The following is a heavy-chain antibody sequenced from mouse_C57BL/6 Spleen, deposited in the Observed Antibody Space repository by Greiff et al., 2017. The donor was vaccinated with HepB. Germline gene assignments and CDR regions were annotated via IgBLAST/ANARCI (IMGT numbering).Heavy chain of an antibody. V-gene: IGHV2-2*01. J-gene: IGHJ3*01. Sequence: VQGVESGPGLVQPSQSLSITCTVSGFSLTSYGVHWVRQSPGKGLEWLGGIWSGGSTDYNAAFISRLSISKDNSKSQVFFKMNSLQADDTAIYYCASPYDHDGACVAYWGQGTLVTVSA. CDR1: GFSLTSYG. CDR2: IWSGGST. D-gene: IGHD2-3*01. CDR3: ASPYDHDGACVAY.